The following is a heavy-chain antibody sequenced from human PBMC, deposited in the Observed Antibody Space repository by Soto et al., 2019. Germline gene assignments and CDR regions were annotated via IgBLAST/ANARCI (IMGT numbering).Heavy chain of an antibody. CDR2: IKSKANGGTA. D-gene: IGHD2-8*01. Sequence: GGSLRLSCAPSGFTFINAWMSWVRQAPGKGLEWVGRIKSKANGGTADHAAPVKGRFTISRDDSKDTLYLHMNSLKTEDTGIYYCTTGSLFGILTYGEDSWGQGALVTVSS. J-gene: IGHJ4*02. CDR1: GFTFINAW. CDR3: TTGSLFGILTYGEDS. V-gene: IGHV3-15*01.